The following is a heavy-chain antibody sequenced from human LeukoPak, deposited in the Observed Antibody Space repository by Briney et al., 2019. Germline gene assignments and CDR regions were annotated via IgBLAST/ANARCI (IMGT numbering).Heavy chain of an antibody. V-gene: IGHV1-24*01. J-gene: IGHJ5*01. Sequence: ASEKLSCKGSVYTLTVLSMHWVRQAPGQGIEWMGGFDPEDGETTYSHQSHSRGTMIEVTSTNKAYTELMSPGSDATAVVYYAPSHYYGSGSYYDGLGSWGQGTLVTVSA. CDR2: FDPEDGET. CDR1: VYTLTVLS. CDR3: APSHYYGSGSYYDGLGS. D-gene: IGHD3-10*01.